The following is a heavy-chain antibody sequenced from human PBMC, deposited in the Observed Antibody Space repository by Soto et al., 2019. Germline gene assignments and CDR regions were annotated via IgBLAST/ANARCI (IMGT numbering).Heavy chain of an antibody. J-gene: IGHJ6*02. D-gene: IGHD3-16*02. CDR2: IIPIFGTA. V-gene: IGHV1-69*13. Sequence: SVKVSCKGSGGTFSSYAISWVRQAPGQGLEWMGGIIPIFGTANYAQKFQGRVTITADESTSTAYMELSSLRSEDTAVYYCARDLLIVWNYGMDVWGQGTTVTVSS. CDR1: GGTFSSYA. CDR3: ARDLLIVWNYGMDV.